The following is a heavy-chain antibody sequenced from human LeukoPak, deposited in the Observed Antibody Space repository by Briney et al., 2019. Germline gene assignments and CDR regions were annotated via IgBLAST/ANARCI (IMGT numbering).Heavy chain of an antibody. CDR1: GFTLTNYG. V-gene: IGHV3-33*01. J-gene: IGHJ4*02. D-gene: IGHD1-26*01. CDR3: ARDRGSYSTGFGEY. CDR2: IWYDGSNK. Sequence: GGSLRLSCAASGFTLTNYGMHWVRQAPGKGLEWVAVIWYDGSNKYYADSVKGRFTISRDNSKNTLYLQMNSLRAEDTAVYYCARDRGSYSTGFGEYWGQGTLVTVSS.